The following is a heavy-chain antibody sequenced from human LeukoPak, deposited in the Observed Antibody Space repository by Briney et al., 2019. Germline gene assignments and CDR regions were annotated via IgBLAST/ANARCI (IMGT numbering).Heavy chain of an antibody. D-gene: IGHD3-16*01. CDR2: ISSSGSTI. Sequence: PGGSLRLSCAASGFTFSSYEMNWVRQAPGKGLEWVSYISSSGSTIYYADSVQGRFTISRDNAKNSLYLQMSSLRAEDTAVYYCARNDYNFDYWGQGTPVTVSS. V-gene: IGHV3-48*03. CDR3: ARNDYNFDY. CDR1: GFTFSSYE. J-gene: IGHJ4*02.